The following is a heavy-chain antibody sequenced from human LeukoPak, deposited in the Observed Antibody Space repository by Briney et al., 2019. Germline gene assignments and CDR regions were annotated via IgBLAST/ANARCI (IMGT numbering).Heavy chain of an antibody. Sequence: GSLRLSCAASGFTFSSYAMHWVRQAPGKGLEWVAVISYDGSNKYYADSVKGRFTISRDNSKNTLYLQMNSLRAEDTAVYYCARELLWFGELLWGVGDYYYGMDVWGQGTTVTVSS. CDR3: ARELLWFGELLWGVGDYYYGMDV. V-gene: IGHV3-30-3*01. CDR2: ISYDGSNK. J-gene: IGHJ6*02. CDR1: GFTFSSYA. D-gene: IGHD3-10*01.